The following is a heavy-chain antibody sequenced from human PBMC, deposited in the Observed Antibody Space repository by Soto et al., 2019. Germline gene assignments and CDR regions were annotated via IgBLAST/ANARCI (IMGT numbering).Heavy chain of an antibody. CDR2: ISYDGSNK. CDR3: ARGGCKYSWFDP. V-gene: IGHV3-30-3*01. Sequence: QVQLVESGGGVVQPGRSLRLSCAASGFTFSSYAMHWVRQAPGKGLEWVAVISYDGSNKYYADSVKGRFTISRDNSKNTLYLQMNSLRAEDTAVYYCARGGCKYSWFDPWGQGTLVTVSS. CDR1: GFTFSSYA. D-gene: IGHD2-15*01. J-gene: IGHJ5*02.